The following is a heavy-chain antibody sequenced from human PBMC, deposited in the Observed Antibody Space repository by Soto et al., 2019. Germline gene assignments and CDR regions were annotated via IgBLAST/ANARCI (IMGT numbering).Heavy chain of an antibody. CDR1: GGSISSGGYY. CDR2: IYYSGST. D-gene: IGHD3-22*01. V-gene: IGHV4-31*03. CDR3: ARGVYYYDSSGYHLDAFDI. Sequence: PSETLSLTCTVSGGSISSGGYYWSWIRQHPGKGLEWIGYIYYSGSTYYNPSLKSRVTISVDTSKNQFSLKLSSVTAADTAVYYCARGVYYYDSSGYHLDAFDIWGQGTMVTVSS. J-gene: IGHJ3*02.